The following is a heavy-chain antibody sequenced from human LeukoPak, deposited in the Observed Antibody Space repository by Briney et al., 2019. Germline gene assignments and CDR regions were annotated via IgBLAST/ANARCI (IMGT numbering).Heavy chain of an antibody. CDR2: ISTYNGNT. CDR3: ARDSVYSSGTYGL. V-gene: IGHV1-18*01. CDR1: GYTFTSYS. D-gene: IGHD3-10*01. Sequence: GASVKVSCKASGYTFTSYSFSWVRQAPGQGLEWMGWISTYNGNTNYAQKFQGRVTMTTDTSTSTAYMELRSLTSDDTAVYYCARDSVYSSGTYGLWGQGTLVTVSS. J-gene: IGHJ4*02.